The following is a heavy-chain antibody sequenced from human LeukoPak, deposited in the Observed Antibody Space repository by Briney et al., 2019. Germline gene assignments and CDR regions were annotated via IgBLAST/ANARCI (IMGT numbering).Heavy chain of an antibody. Sequence: GGSLRLSCAAWGFTFSSYGMHWVRRAPGKGLEWVAVIWYDGCNKYYADSVKGRFTISRDNSKNTLYLQMNSLRAEDTAVYYCARGETVLWFGESDYYYYGMDVWGQGTTVTVSS. CDR3: ARGETVLWFGESDYYYYGMDV. CDR1: GFTFSSYG. D-gene: IGHD3-10*01. V-gene: IGHV3-33*01. CDR2: IWYDGCNK. J-gene: IGHJ6*02.